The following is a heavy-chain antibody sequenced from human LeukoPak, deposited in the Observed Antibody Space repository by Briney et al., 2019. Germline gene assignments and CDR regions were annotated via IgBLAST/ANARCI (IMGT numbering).Heavy chain of an antibody. CDR3: AKDGVGGSCYD. Sequence: GGSLRLSCAASGFTFSSFGMHWVRQAPGKGLDWVAFIHYDGSNKYYADSVKGRFTISRDNSKNTLYLQMNSLRAEDAAVYYCAKDGVGGSCYDWGQGTLVTVSS. CDR2: IHYDGSNK. CDR1: GFTFSSFG. J-gene: IGHJ4*02. D-gene: IGHD2-15*01. V-gene: IGHV3-30*02.